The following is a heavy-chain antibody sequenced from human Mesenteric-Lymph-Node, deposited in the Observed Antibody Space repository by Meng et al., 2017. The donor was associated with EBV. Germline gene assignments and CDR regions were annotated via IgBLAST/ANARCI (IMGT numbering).Heavy chain of an antibody. V-gene: IGHV1-69*01. CDR3: VEGGSCRGGTCYSFDF. CDR1: GGTFSDYA. CDR2: FIPIFATA. J-gene: IGHJ4*02. Sequence: GEGRSLWSPGKVPAKASGGTFSDYAFSWVRQAPGQGLEWMGGFIPIFATAKYAQKFQGRVTITADESTSTVYMELSSLRSEDTAVYYCVEGGSCRGGTCYSFDFWGQGTLVTVSS. D-gene: IGHD2-15*01.